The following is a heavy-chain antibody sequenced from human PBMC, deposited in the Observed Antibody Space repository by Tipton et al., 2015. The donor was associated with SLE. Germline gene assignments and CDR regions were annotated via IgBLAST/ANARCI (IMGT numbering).Heavy chain of an antibody. D-gene: IGHD4-11*01. V-gene: IGHV4-4*02. J-gene: IGHJ5*02. Sequence: TLSLTCAVSGGSISSNKWWSWVRQAPGKGLEWIGEIYHSGSTNYNPSLKSRVTISVDKSMNQFSLILTSVTAADTAVYYCAGLYDYNNFRWFDPWGQGALVTVSS. CDR1: GGSISSNKW. CDR2: IYHSGST. CDR3: AGLYDYNNFRWFDP.